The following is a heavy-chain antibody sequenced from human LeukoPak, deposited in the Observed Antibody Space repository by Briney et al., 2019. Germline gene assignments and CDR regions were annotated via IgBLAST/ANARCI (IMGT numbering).Heavy chain of an antibody. Sequence: GGSLRLSCAASGFTFSSYSMNWVRQAPGKGLEWVSSISSSSSYIYYTDSVKGRFTISRDNSKNTLYLLMNSLRAEDTAVYYCAKARITILLDYWGQGTLVIVSS. J-gene: IGHJ4*02. CDR1: GFTFSSYS. V-gene: IGHV3-21*04. CDR2: ISSSSSYI. CDR3: AKARITILLDY. D-gene: IGHD3-9*01.